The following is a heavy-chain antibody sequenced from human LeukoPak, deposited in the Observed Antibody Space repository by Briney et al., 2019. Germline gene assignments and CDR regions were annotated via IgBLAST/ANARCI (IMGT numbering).Heavy chain of an antibody. J-gene: IGHJ4*02. CDR3: ARGVGDFWSGYLPDY. CDR1: GGSISSSSYY. CDR2: IYYSGST. V-gene: IGHV4-39*07. Sequence: SETLSLTCTVSGGSISSSSYYWGWLRQPPGKGLEWFGSIYYSGSTYYNPSLKSRVTISVDTSKNQFSLKLSSVTAADTAVYYCARGVGDFWSGYLPDYWGQGTLVTVSS. D-gene: IGHD3-3*01.